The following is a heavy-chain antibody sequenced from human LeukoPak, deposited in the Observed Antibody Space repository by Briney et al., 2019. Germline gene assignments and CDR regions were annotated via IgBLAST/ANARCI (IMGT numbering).Heavy chain of an antibody. CDR1: GFTFSSYA. D-gene: IGHD3-22*01. V-gene: IGHV3-23*01. CDR2: ISSSGGST. J-gene: IGHJ4*02. CDR3: AKDLGRYYYDSSGSGDYFDY. Sequence: GGSLKLSCAASGFTFSSYAMSWVRQAPGKGLQWVSTISSSGGSTYYADSVKGRFTISRDNSKNTLYLQMNSLRAEDTAVYYCAKDLGRYYYDSSGSGDYFDYWGQGTLVTVSS.